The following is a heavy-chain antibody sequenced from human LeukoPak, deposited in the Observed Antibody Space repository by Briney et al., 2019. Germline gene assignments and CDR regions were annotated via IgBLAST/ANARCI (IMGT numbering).Heavy chain of an antibody. J-gene: IGHJ2*01. V-gene: IGHV1-2*02. Sequence: GASVEVSCKASGYNFTSYGITWVRQAPGQGLEWMGWINPNSGGTKYAQKFQGRVTMTRDTSISTAYMELSRLRSDDTAVYYCARGVTAAGPYWYFDLWGRGTLVTVSS. CDR2: INPNSGGT. D-gene: IGHD6-13*01. CDR1: GYNFTSYG. CDR3: ARGVTAAGPYWYFDL.